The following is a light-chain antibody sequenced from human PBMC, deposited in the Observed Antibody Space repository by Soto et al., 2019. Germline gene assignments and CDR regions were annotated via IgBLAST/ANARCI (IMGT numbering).Light chain of an antibody. V-gene: IGKV3-20*01. Sequence: DIVLTQSPVTLSFPPGERATLSCRSSQSVSSSYLAWYQQKPGQAPRILIYGAYSRATGIKDRFSGSGSGTDFTLTISRMEPEEFAVYYCKKYGNSHINFGHGTQLDIK. CDR3: KKYGNSHIN. J-gene: IGKJ5*01. CDR2: GAY. CDR1: QSVSSSY.